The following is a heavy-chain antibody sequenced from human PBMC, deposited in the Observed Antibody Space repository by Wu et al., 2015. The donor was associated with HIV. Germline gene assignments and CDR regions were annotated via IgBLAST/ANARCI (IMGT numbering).Heavy chain of an antibody. Sequence: QVQLVQSETEMKKPGASLKVSCKASGYTFSAYDINWVRQAPGQGLEWVGWMNPNSGNTGYPQKFQGRVTMTRDTSISTAYMELSSLKSEDTAVYYCARGLHCTNTNCYSSQLSGLDYWGQGTLVTVSS. J-gene: IGHJ4*02. CDR2: MNPNSGNT. V-gene: IGHV1-8*01. CDR3: ARGLHCTNTNCYSSQLSGLDY. CDR1: GYTFSAYD. D-gene: IGHD2-2*01.